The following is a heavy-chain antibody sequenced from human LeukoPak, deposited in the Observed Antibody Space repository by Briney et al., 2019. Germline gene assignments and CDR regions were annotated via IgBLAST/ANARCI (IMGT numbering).Heavy chain of an antibody. CDR3: ARGGYCSSSICYSLNAFDI. Sequence: GGSLRLSCAASGFTFSSYSMNWVRQAPGKGLEWVSSISTSSGYIYYADSVKGRFTISRDNAKNSLYLQMNSLRAEDTAVYYCARGGYCSSSICYSLNAFDIWGQGTMFTVSS. CDR1: GFTFSSYS. J-gene: IGHJ3*02. CDR2: ISTSSGYI. V-gene: IGHV3-21*01. D-gene: IGHD2-2*01.